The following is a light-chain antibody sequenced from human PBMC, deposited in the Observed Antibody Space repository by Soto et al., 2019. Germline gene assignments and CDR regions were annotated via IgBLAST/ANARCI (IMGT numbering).Light chain of an antibody. CDR2: GAS. V-gene: IGKV3-20*01. CDR1: QSVSSSY. Sequence: EIVLTQSPGTLSLSPGERATLSCRASQSVSSSYLAWYQQKPGQAPRLLIYGASSRATGIPDRFSGSGSGTDFTLTISRLETEEFAVYYCQQYGSSPRTFGQGTKLEIK. CDR3: QQYGSSPRT. J-gene: IGKJ2*01.